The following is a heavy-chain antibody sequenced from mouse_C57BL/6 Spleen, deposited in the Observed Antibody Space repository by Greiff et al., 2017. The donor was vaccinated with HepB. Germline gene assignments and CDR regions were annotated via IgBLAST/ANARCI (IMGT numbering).Heavy chain of an antibody. CDR1: GFTFSSYA. D-gene: IGHD2-3*01. V-gene: IGHV5-4*03. Sequence: EVKLMESGGGLVKPGGSLKLSCAASGFTFSSYAMSWVRQTPEKRLEWVATISDGGSYTYYPDNVKGRFTISRDNAKNNLYLQMSHLKSEDTAMYYCARNSDGYPDYWGQGTTLTVSS. CDR2: ISDGGSYT. J-gene: IGHJ2*01. CDR3: ARNSDGYPDY.